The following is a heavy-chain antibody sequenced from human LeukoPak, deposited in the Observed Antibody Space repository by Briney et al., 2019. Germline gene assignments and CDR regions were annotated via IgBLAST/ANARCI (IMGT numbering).Heavy chain of an antibody. D-gene: IGHD4-23*01. CDR2: ISSSSSYI. J-gene: IGHJ4*02. CDR1: GFTFSSYS. V-gene: IGHV3-21*01. Sequence: GRSLRLSCAASGFTFSSYSMNWVRQAPGKGLEWVSSISSSSSYIYYADSVKGRFTISRDNAKNSLYLQMNRLRAEDTAVYYCARDRGHYGGNIDYWGQGTLVTVSS. CDR3: ARDRGHYGGNIDY.